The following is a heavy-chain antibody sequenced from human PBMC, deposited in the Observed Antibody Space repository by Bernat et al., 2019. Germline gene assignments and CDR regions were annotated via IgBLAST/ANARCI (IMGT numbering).Heavy chain of an antibody. Sequence: QVQLVQSGAEVKKPGASVKVSCKASGYTFTGYYMHWVRQAPGQGLEWMGWINPNSGGTNYAQKFQGWVTMTRDTSISTAYMELSRLRSDDTAVYYCARDKIGAAEYYYYYGMDVWGQGTTVTVSS. D-gene: IGHD6-13*01. CDR2: INPNSGGT. CDR3: ARDKIGAAEYYYYYGMDV. V-gene: IGHV1-2*04. J-gene: IGHJ6*02. CDR1: GYTFTGYY.